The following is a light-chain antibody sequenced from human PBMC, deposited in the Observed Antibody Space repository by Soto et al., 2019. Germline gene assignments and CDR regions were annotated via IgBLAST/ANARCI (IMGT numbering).Light chain of an antibody. J-gene: IGKJ1*01. Sequence: VLIQSPVSLPVTLGQPATLSCRASQSVSSSYLAWYQQKPGQAPRLLIYGASSRATGIPDRFSGSGSGTDFTLTISRLEPEDFAVYYCQQYGSSPRTFGQGTKVDIK. V-gene: IGKV3-20*01. CDR3: QQYGSSPRT. CDR2: GAS. CDR1: QSVSSSY.